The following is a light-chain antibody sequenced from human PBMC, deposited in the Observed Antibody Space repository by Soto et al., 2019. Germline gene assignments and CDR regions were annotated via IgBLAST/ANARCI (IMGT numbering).Light chain of an antibody. Sequence: DTQMTQSPSSLSASVGDRVTIACQASDDIRNYLNCYQQQPGKAPKLLIDEASHLETGVPSRFSGSGYGTDFTFAISSLQPEDIATYYCQQYDNLPLTVGGGTKVEIK. CDR1: DDIRNY. CDR2: EAS. J-gene: IGKJ4*01. V-gene: IGKV1-33*01. CDR3: QQYDNLPLT.